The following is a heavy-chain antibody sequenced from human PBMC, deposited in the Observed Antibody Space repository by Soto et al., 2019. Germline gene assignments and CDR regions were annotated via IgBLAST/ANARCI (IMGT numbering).Heavy chain of an antibody. CDR2: ISAYNGNT. V-gene: IGHV1-18*04. CDR3: ARERFLEWFSKYYYYGMDV. CDR1: GYTFTSYG. J-gene: IGHJ6*02. D-gene: IGHD3-3*01. Sequence: ASVKVSCKASGYTFTSYGISWVRQAPGQGLEWMGWISAYNGNTNYAQKLQGRVTMTTDTSTSTAYMELRSLRSDDTAVYYCARERFLEWFSKYYYYGMDVWGQGTTVTVSS.